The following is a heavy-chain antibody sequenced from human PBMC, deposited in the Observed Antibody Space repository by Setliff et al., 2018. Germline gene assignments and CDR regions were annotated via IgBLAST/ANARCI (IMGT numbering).Heavy chain of an antibody. CDR2: IKQDGSDK. Sequence: GGSLRLSCAASGFTFSNHWMTWVRQAPGKGLEWVANIKQDGSDKYYVGSVKGRFTISRDNAKNSLYLQMSSLRAEDTAVYYCARAADSYGPPRSYMDVWGKGTTVTVSS. CDR1: GFTFSNHW. CDR3: ARAADSYGPPRSYMDV. J-gene: IGHJ6*03. D-gene: IGHD5-18*01. V-gene: IGHV3-7*03.